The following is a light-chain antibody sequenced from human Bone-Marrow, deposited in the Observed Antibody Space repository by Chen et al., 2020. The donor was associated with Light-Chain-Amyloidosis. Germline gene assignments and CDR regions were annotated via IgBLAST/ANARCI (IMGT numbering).Light chain of an antibody. J-gene: IGKJ4*01. CDR1: QTISSNY. CDR2: GSS. CDR3: KQYGPSPLT. V-gene: IGKV3-20*01. Sequence: EIVLTQSPGTLSLSPGEGANLSCRASQTISSNYLTWYQQKFGQAPRRLIYGSSSRATGIPDRFTGSGSATDFTLTINMLAPEDFAMYYCKQYGPSPLTFGGGTKVEIK.